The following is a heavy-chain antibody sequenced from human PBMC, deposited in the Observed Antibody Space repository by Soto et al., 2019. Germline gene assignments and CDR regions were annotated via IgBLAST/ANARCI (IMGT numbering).Heavy chain of an antibody. D-gene: IGHD2-15*01. V-gene: IGHV1-24*01. CDR1: GYTLTELS. Sequence: ASVKVSCKVSGYTLTELSMHWVRQAPGKGLEWMGGFDPEDGETIYAQKFQGRVTMTEDTSTDTAYMELSSLRSEDTAVYYCACTEGYCSGGTCYSGYFDYWGQGTLVTVSS. J-gene: IGHJ4*02. CDR3: ACTEGYCSGGTCYSGYFDY. CDR2: FDPEDGET.